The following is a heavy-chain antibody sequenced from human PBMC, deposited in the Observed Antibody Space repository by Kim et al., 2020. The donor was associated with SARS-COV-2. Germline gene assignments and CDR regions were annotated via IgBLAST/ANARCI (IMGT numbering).Heavy chain of an antibody. J-gene: IGHJ4*02. Sequence: LGTANDAQKFQGRVTITADESTSTAYMELSSLRAEDTAVYYCAVYDSKGYWGQGTLVTVSS. V-gene: IGHV1-69*01. D-gene: IGHD3-22*01. CDR3: AVYDSKGY. CDR2: LGTA.